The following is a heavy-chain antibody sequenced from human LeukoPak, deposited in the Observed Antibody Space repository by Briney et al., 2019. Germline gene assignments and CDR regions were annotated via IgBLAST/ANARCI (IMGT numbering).Heavy chain of an antibody. J-gene: IGHJ4*02. CDR3: ARASYSSGWQFDY. Sequence: SQTLSLTCAISGDSVSSNSAAWHWIRQSPSRGLEWLGRTYYRSKWYNDYAVSVESRITINPDTSKNQFSLQLNSVTPEDTTVYYCARASYSSGWQFDYWGQGTLVTVSS. CDR1: GDSVSSNSAA. D-gene: IGHD6-19*01. V-gene: IGHV6-1*01. CDR2: TYYRSKWYN.